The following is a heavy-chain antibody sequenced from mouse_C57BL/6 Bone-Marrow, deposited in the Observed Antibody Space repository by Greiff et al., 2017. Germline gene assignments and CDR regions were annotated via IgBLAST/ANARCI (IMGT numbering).Heavy chain of an antibody. D-gene: IGHD2-3*01. CDR1: GYSITSGYY. CDR2: IRYDGSN. V-gene: IGHV3-6*01. J-gene: IGHJ2*01. CDR3: ASGYYDLPFDD. Sequence: EVQLQESGPGLVKPSQSLSLTCSVTGYSITSGYYWYWIRQSPGNKLEWMGYIRYDGSNNYNPSLKNPISITRDTSKNPFFLKLNSVSAEDSATCCSASGYYDLPFDDWGKGTTLTVSS.